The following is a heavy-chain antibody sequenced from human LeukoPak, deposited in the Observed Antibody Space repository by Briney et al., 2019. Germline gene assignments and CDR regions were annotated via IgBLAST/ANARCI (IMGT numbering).Heavy chain of an antibody. CDR2: ISSSASTI. Sequence: RPGGSLRLSCAASRFTFSDYYMSWVRQAPGKGLEWLSYISSSASTIYYADSVKGRFTISRDNAKNSLYLQMNSLRAEDTAVYYCAKGIIMGVTGDFDFWGQGTLVTVSS. CDR1: RFTFSDYY. D-gene: IGHD1-26*01. J-gene: IGHJ4*02. CDR3: AKGIIMGVTGDFDF. V-gene: IGHV3-11*01.